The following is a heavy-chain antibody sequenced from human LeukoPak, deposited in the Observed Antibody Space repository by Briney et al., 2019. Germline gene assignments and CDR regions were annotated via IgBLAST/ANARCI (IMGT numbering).Heavy chain of an antibody. Sequence: GASVKVSCKASGYIFTSYYMHWVRRAPGQGLEWMGRINPSGGNTIYAQRFQGRVTMTRDTSTSTVHMELSSLRSEDTAVYYCARDVHYGMDVWGQGTTVTVSS. D-gene: IGHD6-6*01. J-gene: IGHJ6*02. CDR3: ARDVHYGMDV. V-gene: IGHV1-46*01. CDR2: INPSGGNT. CDR1: GYIFTSYY.